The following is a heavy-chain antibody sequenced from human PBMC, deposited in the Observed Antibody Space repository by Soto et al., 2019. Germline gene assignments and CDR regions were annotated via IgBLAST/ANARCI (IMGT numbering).Heavy chain of an antibody. V-gene: IGHV4-39*01. Sequence: GNTSETLSLTCTVSGGSISSSSYYWGWIRQPPGKGLEWIGSIYYSGSTYYNPSLKSRVTISVDTSKNQFSLKLSSVTAADTAVYYCARRGNYGDYRLRNAFDIWGQGTMVTVSS. CDR1: GGSISSSSYY. D-gene: IGHD4-17*01. J-gene: IGHJ3*02. CDR3: ARRGNYGDYRLRNAFDI. CDR2: IYYSGST.